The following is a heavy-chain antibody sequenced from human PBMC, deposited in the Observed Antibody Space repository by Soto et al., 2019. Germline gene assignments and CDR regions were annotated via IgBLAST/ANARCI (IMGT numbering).Heavy chain of an antibody. Sequence: GASVKVSCKASGYTFTSYDINWVRQATGQGLEWMGWMNPNSGNTNYAQKLQGRATMTTDTSTSTAYMELRSLRSDDTAVYYCAGPTSTSYYYYYGMDVWGQGTTVTVSS. D-gene: IGHD5-12*01. CDR1: GYTFTSYD. J-gene: IGHJ6*02. CDR3: AGPTSTSYYYYYGMDV. CDR2: MNPNSGNT. V-gene: IGHV1-18*01.